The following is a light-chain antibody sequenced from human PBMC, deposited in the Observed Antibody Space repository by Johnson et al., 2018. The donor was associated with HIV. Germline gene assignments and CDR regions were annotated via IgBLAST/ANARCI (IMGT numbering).Light chain of an antibody. Sequence: QSVLTQPPSVSAAPGQKVTISCSGSSSNIGNNYVSWYQQFPGTAPKLLIYENNKRPSGIPDRFSGSTSGPSPTLGITGLQTGDEADYYCGTWDGSLSAGVFGTGTKVTVL. V-gene: IGLV1-51*02. J-gene: IGLJ1*01. CDR2: ENN. CDR3: GTWDGSLSAGV. CDR1: SSNIGNNY.